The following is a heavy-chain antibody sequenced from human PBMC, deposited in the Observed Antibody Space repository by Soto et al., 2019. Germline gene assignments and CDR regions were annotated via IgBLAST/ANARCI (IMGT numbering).Heavy chain of an antibody. D-gene: IGHD3-10*01. V-gene: IGHV3-74*01. CDR1: GFTFDYYW. CDR2: VHSDGSTT. Sequence: EVQLVESGGGLVQPGESLRLSCAASGFTFDYYWMHWVRQAPGKGLVWVSRVHSDGSTTTYADSVKGPFSISRDKARNTVSLHMSSLRAEDTAIYYCARGDRGGFDLWGHGTVVTVSS. CDR3: ARGDRGGFDL. J-gene: IGHJ3*01.